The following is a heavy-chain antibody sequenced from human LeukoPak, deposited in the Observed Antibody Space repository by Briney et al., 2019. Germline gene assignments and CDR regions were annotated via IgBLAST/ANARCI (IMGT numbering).Heavy chain of an antibody. CDR2: ISYSGGST. CDR3: ARRAGAYSHPYDY. V-gene: IGHV3-23*01. CDR1: GFSFSSYA. D-gene: IGHD4/OR15-4a*01. J-gene: IGHJ4*02. Sequence: GGSLRLSCAGSGFSFSSYAMSWVRQAPGKGLEWVSGISYSGGSTYSADSVKGRFTISRDNSKNTLFLQMNRLRAEDTAIYYCARRAGAYSHPYDYWGQGTLVTVSS.